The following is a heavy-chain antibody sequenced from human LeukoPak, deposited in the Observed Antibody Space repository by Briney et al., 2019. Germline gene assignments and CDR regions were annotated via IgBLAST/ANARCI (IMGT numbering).Heavy chain of an antibody. J-gene: IGHJ4*02. CDR3: ARVGVHCSSTSCYYFDY. Sequence: GGSLRLSCAASGFTFSSYEMNWVRQAPGKGLEWVSYISSSGSTIYYADSVKGRFTISRDNAKNSLYLQMNSLRAEDTALYYCARVGVHCSSTSCYYFDYWGQGTLVTVSS. V-gene: IGHV3-48*03. CDR2: ISSSGSTI. D-gene: IGHD2-2*01. CDR1: GFTFSSYE.